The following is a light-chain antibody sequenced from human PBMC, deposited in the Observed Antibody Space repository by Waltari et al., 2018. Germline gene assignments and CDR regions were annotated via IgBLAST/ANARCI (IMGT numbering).Light chain of an antibody. CDR2: KAS. J-gene: IGKJ5*01. CDR1: QSINYW. Sequence: DIQMTQSPSTLSASAGDSVTLTCRASQSINYWLAWYQQKPGKAPKLLIYKASTLETGVPSRFSGSGSGTEFTLTIGSLQPDDFAIYYCQQYNTYPVTFGQGTRLEIK. CDR3: QQYNTYPVT. V-gene: IGKV1-5*03.